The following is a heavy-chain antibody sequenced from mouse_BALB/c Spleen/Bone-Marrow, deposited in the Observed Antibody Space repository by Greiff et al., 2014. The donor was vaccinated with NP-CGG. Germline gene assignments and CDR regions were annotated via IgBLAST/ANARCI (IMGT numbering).Heavy chain of an antibody. V-gene: IGHV3-6*02. CDR2: ISYDGSN. CDR3: ARDRVFAY. J-gene: IGHJ3*01. Sequence: VQLKESGPGLVKPSQSLSLTCSVTGYSITSGYYWYWIRQFPGNKLEWMGYISYDGSNNYPPSLKNRISITRDTSKNQLFLKLNSVATEDTATYYSARDRVFAYWGQGTLVTVSA. D-gene: IGHD3-1*01. CDR1: GYSITSGYY.